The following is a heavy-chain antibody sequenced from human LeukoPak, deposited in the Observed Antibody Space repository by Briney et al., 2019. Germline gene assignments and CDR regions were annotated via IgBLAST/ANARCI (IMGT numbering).Heavy chain of an antibody. CDR2: IIPIFGTA. V-gene: IGHV1-69*01. J-gene: IGHJ4*02. CDR1: RGTFSSYA. D-gene: IGHD5-24*01. Sequence: GASVKVSCKASRGTFSSYAISWVRQAPGPGLEWMGGIIPIFGTANYAQKFQGRVTITADESTSTAYMELSSLRSEDTAVYYCAREARGRDGYNPDYWGQGTLVTVSS. CDR3: AREARGRDGYNPDY.